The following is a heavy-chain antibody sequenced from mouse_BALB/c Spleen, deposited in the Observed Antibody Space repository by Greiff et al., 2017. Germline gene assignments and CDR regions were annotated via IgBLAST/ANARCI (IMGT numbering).Heavy chain of an antibody. CDR1: GFTFSSYG. D-gene: IGHD2-4*01. J-gene: IGHJ2*01. CDR3: ARHMIEAFFDY. Sequence: EVKLMESGGDLVKPGGSLKLSCAASGFTFSSYGMSWVRQTPDKRLEWVATISSGGSYTYYPDSVKGRFTISRDNAKNTLYLQMSSLKSEDTAMYYCARHMIEAFFDYWGQGTTLTVSS. V-gene: IGHV5-6*01. CDR2: ISSGGSYT.